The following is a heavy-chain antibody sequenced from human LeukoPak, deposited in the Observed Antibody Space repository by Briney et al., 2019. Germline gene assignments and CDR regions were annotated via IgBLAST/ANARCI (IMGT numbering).Heavy chain of an antibody. J-gene: IGHJ4*02. CDR3: AKDDSSGGKGYFDY. CDR2: ISWNSGSI. Sequence: GGSLRLSCAASGFTFDDYSMHWVRQAPGKGLEWVSGISWNSGSIVYADSVKGRFTISRDNAKNSLYLQINSLRAEDTALYYCAKDDSSGGKGYFDYWGQGTLVTVSS. D-gene: IGHD6-19*01. CDR1: GFTFDDYS. V-gene: IGHV3-9*01.